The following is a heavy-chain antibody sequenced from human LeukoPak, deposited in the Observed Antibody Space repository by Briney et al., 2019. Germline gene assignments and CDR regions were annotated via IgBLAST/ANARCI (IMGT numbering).Heavy chain of an antibody. V-gene: IGHV3-30-3*01. Sequence: GGSLRLSCAASGFTFSSYALHWVRQAPGKGLEWVAVISYDGSNKYFADSVKGRFTTSRDNSKNTLYLQMNSLRAEDTAIYYCAREREVRLRRIFDYWGQGTLVTVSS. CDR1: GFTFSSYA. J-gene: IGHJ4*02. CDR3: AREREVRLRRIFDY. CDR2: ISYDGSNK. D-gene: IGHD3-10*01.